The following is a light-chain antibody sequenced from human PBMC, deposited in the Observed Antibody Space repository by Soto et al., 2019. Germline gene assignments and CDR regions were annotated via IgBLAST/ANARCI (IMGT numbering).Light chain of an antibody. CDR3: QQRSDWLWT. Sequence: EIVLTQSPATLSLSPGERATLSCRASQSVSSFLAWYQQKPGQAPRLLIYDVSNRATGIPARFSCSGSGTDFTLTISSLEPEDFAVYYCQQRSDWLWTFGQGTKVEI. CDR2: DVS. V-gene: IGKV3-11*01. CDR1: QSVSSF. J-gene: IGKJ1*01.